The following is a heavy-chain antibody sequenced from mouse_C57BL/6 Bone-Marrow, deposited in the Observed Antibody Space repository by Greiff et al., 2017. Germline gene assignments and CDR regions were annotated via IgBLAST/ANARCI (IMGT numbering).Heavy chain of an antibody. CDR1: GYSITSGYY. Sequence: EVKLQESGPGLVKPSQSLSLTCSVTGYSITSGYYWNWIRQFPGNKLEWMGYISYDGSNNYNPSLKNRISITRDTSKNQFFLKLNSVTTEDTATYYCARGTAQAPVYFDYWGQGTTLTVSS. D-gene: IGHD3-2*02. CDR3: ARGTAQAPVYFDY. V-gene: IGHV3-6*01. CDR2: ISYDGSN. J-gene: IGHJ2*01.